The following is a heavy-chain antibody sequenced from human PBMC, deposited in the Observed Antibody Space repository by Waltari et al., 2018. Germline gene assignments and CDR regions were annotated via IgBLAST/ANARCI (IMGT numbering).Heavy chain of an antibody. J-gene: IGHJ4*02. CDR1: GFTFSSYG. CDR3: AKQVGGAAAGTIGGVVSEYYFDY. CDR2: IWYGGSNK. D-gene: IGHD6-13*01. V-gene: IGHV3-33*08. Sequence: QVQLVESGGGVVQPGRSLRLSCAASGFTFSSYGMHWVRQAPGKGLDVVAGIWYGGSNKYYADSVKGRFTISRDNSKNTLYLQMNSLRAEDTAMYYCAKQVGGAAAGTIGGVVSEYYFDYWGQGTLVTVSS.